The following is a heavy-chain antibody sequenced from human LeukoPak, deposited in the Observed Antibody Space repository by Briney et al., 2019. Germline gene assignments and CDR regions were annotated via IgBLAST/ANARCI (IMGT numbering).Heavy chain of an antibody. CDR2: IYYSGST. CDR1: GGSISSYY. J-gene: IGHJ2*01. Sequence: SETLSLTCTVSGGSISSYYWSWIRQPPGKGLEWIGYIYYSGSTNYNPSLKSRVTISVDTSKNQFSLKLSSVTAADTAVYYCARLGLRDDSSANRYFDLWGRGTLVTVSS. V-gene: IGHV4-59*08. CDR3: ARLGLRDDSSANRYFDL. D-gene: IGHD3-22*01.